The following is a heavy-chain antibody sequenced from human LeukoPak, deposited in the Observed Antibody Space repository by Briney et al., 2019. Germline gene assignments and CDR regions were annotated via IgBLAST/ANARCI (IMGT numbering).Heavy chain of an antibody. CDR2: IYSGGST. CDR1: GFTVSSNY. D-gene: IGHD6-13*01. V-gene: IGHV3-66*01. J-gene: IGHJ4*02. CDR3: ARDRGSSWPLDLGY. Sequence: GGSLRLSCAASGFTVSSNYMSWVRQAPGKGLEWVSVIYSGGSTYYADSVKGRFTISRDNSKNTLYLQMNSLRAEDTAVYYCARDRGSSWPLDLGYWGQGTLVTVSS.